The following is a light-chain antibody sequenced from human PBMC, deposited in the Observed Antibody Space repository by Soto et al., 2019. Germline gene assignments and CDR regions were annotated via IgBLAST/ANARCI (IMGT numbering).Light chain of an antibody. CDR2: GAS. CDR3: QQCCCAPRT. Sequence: GLTQSPGTLSLSPGKRALLSCRASQSVSSSSLAWYQQKRGQAPRLLIHGASSRATGIPDRFSGSGSGTDFTLTISRLEPEDFAVYYCQQCCCAPRTFGQGTKVDIK. J-gene: IGKJ1*01. CDR1: QSVSSSS. V-gene: IGKV3-20*01.